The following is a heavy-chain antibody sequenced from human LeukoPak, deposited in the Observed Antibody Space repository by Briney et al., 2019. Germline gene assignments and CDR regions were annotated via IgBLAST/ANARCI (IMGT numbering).Heavy chain of an antibody. J-gene: IGHJ3*02. CDR1: GFTFSSYG. CDR3: AKLVTAIPGAFDI. V-gene: IGHV3-33*06. CDR2: IWYDGSNK. Sequence: GRSLRLSCAASGFTFSSYGMHGVRHAPGKGLEWVSVIWYDGSNKYYADSVKGRFTSSRDNSKNTLYLQMNSMRAEDTAVYYCAKLVTAIPGAFDIWGQGTLVTVSS. D-gene: IGHD2-21*02.